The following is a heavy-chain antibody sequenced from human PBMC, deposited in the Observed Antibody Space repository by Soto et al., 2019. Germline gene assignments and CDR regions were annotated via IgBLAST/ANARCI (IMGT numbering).Heavy chain of an antibody. J-gene: IGHJ5*02. D-gene: IGHD3-22*01. Sequence: GASVKVSCKASGFTFTSSAMQWVRQARGQRLEWIGWIVVGSGNTNYAQKFQERVTITRDMSTSTAYMELSSLRSEDTAVYYCAAAAFDYYDSSVLLVGGFDPWGQGTLVTVSS. V-gene: IGHV1-58*02. CDR3: AAAAFDYYDSSVLLVGGFDP. CDR1: GFTFTSSA. CDR2: IVVGSGNT.